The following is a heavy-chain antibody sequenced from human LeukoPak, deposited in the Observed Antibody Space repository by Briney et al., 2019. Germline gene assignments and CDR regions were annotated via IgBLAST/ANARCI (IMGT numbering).Heavy chain of an antibody. D-gene: IGHD6-19*01. Sequence: SETLSLTCTVSGGSINNYYWSWIRQPPGKGLEWIGYIFYSGSTNYNPSLKSRVTISVDTSKNQFSLKLSSVTAADTAVYYCARDASAVAGTPYWYFDLWGRGTLVTVSS. CDR2: IFYSGST. CDR1: GGSINNYY. CDR3: ARDASAVAGTPYWYFDL. J-gene: IGHJ2*01. V-gene: IGHV4-59*01.